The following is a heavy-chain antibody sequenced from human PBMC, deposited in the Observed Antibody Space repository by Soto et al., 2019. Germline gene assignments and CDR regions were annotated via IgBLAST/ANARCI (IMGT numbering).Heavy chain of an antibody. D-gene: IGHD3-10*01. V-gene: IGHV4-4*02. CDR1: GGSLSSSNW. CDR3: ARVDNYYGSGSSY. Sequence: NPSLTCGVSGGSLSSSNWWSWVRPPPGKGLEWIGEIYHSGSTNYNPSLKSRVTISVDKSKNQFSLKLSSVTAADTAVYYCARVDNYYGSGSSYWGQGTLVTVSS. J-gene: IGHJ4*02. CDR2: IYHSGST.